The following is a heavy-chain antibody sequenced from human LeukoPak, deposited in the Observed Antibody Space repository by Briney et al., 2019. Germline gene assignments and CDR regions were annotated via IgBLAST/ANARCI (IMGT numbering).Heavy chain of an antibody. V-gene: IGHV3-48*04. CDR1: GFTFSTYS. J-gene: IGHJ4*02. CDR2: ISSSSGTI. CDR3: AKSHVSTATGTGRYFDY. D-gene: IGHD3-9*01. Sequence: GGSLRLSCAASGFTFSTYSMKWVRQAPGKGLEWVSYISSSSGTIYYADSVRGRFTISRDNAKNSLYLQMDSLRAEDTAVYYCAKSHVSTATGTGRYFDYWGQGTLVTVSS.